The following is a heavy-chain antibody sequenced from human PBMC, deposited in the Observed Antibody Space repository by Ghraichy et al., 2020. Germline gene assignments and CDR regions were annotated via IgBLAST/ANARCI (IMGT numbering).Heavy chain of an antibody. CDR3: ATKGAPNGGFDFYYYYLDV. Sequence: SVKVSCTASGGTFINSAVSWVRQAPGQGLEWMGSIVPAFDTTNYARKFEGRVTLTADKVTSTAYMELSSLKSEDTAVYYCATKGAPNGGFDFYYYYLDVWGTGTTVTVSS. CDR1: GGTFINSA. J-gene: IGHJ6*03. CDR2: IVPAFDTT. D-gene: IGHD7-27*01. V-gene: IGHV1-69*06.